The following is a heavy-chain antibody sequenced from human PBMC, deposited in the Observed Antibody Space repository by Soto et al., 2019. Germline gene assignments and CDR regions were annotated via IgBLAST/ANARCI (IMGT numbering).Heavy chain of an antibody. CDR3: AREPRYSTSRYHDPFDM. CDR2: ISYTGIT. V-gene: IGHV4-59*01. CDR1: GGSISTDY. Sequence: SETLSLTCTVSGGSISTDYWNWIRQPPGKGLEWIGYISYTGITNYNPSLESRVTISVDTSKNQFSLKLRSVTAADTAVYYCAREPRYSTSRYHDPFDMWGQGTMVTVS. D-gene: IGHD1-1*01. J-gene: IGHJ3*02.